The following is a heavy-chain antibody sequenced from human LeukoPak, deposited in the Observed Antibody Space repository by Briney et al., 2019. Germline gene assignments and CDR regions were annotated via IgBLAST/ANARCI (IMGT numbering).Heavy chain of an antibody. J-gene: IGHJ1*01. CDR2: IKSDGKT. CDR3: ARAPSEVGGYYPEYFRH. D-gene: IGHD3-22*01. CDR1: GFTFSRYW. Sequence: GGSLRLSCEASGFTFSRYWMHWVRQAPGQGLVWVSRIKSDGKTNYADSVKGRFTISRDNAKNTVSLQMDSLRAEDTGVYYCARAPSEVGGYYPEYFRHWGQGTLVTVSS. V-gene: IGHV3-74*01.